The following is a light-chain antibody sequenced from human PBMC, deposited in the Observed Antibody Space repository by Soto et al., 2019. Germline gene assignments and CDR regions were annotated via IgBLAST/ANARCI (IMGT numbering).Light chain of an antibody. J-gene: IGKJ5*01. CDR2: DTS. CDR1: HSVVTY. V-gene: IGKV3-11*01. Sequence: EVVLTHSPATLSLSPGERATLSCRASHSVVTYLAWYQQKPGQAPRLLIYDTSNRAAGIPARFSGSGSGTDFTLTISSLEPEDFAVYYCQQRYGWPPITFGQGTHWRLN. CDR3: QQRYGWPPIT.